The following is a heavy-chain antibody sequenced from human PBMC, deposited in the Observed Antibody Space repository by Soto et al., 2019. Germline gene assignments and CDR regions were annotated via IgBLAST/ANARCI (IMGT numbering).Heavy chain of an antibody. V-gene: IGHV1-69*01. CDR1: GGTCSSSA. CDR3: ARVEGYFGGDCYSG. D-gene: IGHD2-21*02. Sequence: QLQLVQSGAEVKQPGSSVKVSCNASGGTCSSSAISWVRQAPGHGLEWRGGIIPIFGTANYAQKFQGRVTITADESTSTAYRELSSLRSEDTAVSYCARVEGYFGGDCYSGWGKGTLVTVSS. CDR2: IIPIFGTA. J-gene: IGHJ4*02.